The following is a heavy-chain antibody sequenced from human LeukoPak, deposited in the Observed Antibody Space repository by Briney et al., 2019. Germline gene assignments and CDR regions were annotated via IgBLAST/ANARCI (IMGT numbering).Heavy chain of an antibody. CDR1: GGSFSGYY. V-gene: IGHV4-34*01. J-gene: IGHJ6*02. CDR3: ARVPLDTGYSYGWGYHYYYGMDV. Sequence: SETLSLTCAVYGGSFSGYYWSWIRQPPGKGLEWIGEINHSGSTNYNPSLKSRVTISVDTSKNQFSLKLSSVTAADTAVYYCARVPLDTGYSYGWGYHYYYGMDVWGQGTTVTVSS. D-gene: IGHD5-18*01. CDR2: INHSGST.